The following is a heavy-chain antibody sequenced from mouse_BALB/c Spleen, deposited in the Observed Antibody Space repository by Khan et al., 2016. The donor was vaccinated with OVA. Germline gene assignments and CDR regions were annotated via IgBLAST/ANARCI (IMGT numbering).Heavy chain of an antibody. V-gene: IGHV5-6-5*01. J-gene: IGHJ1*01. CDR3: ARDYYYGTGYFDV. CDR1: GFTFSSYA. CDR2: ISSGGST. Sequence: EVMLVESGGGLVKPGGSLKLSCAASGFTFSSYAMSWVRQTPEKRLEWVASISSGGSTYYPDSVKGRFTISRDNARNILYLQMSSLRAEDTAMYYCARDYYYGTGYFDVWGAGTTVTVSS. D-gene: IGHD1-1*01.